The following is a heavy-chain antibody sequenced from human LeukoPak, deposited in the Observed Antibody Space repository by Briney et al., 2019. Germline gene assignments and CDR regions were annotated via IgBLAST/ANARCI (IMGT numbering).Heavy chain of an antibody. D-gene: IGHD3-10*01. V-gene: IGHV1-2*02. J-gene: IGHJ4*02. CDR3: ARDWFGAYRYYFDY. CDR2: INPNSDGT. CDR1: GYTSTGYY. Sequence: GASVKLSCKASGYTSTGYYMHWVRQPPGQGLEWMGCINPNSDGTTYATQFQGRVTMTRDTSISTAYMELSRLRSDDTVVYYCARDWFGAYRYYFDYWGQGTLVTVSS.